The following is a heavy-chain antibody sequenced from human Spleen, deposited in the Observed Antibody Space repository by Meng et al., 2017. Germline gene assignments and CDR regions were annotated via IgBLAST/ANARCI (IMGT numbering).Heavy chain of an antibody. CDR3: ARNKEIPSRPGLQYFDY. Sequence: ASVKVSCKASGYRFSSSYMHWVRQAPGQGLEWMGIINPSGGSTSYAQKFQGRVTMTRDTSTSTIYMELSSLRSEDTAVYYCARNKEIPSRPGLQYFDYWGQGTLVTVSS. D-gene: IGHD2-2*01. J-gene: IGHJ4*02. CDR2: INPSGGST. CDR1: GYRFSSSY. V-gene: IGHV1-46*01.